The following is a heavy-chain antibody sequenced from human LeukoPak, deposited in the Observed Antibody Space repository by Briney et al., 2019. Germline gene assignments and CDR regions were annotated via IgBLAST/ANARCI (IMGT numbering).Heavy chain of an antibody. CDR2: ISSSSSTI. CDR1: GFTLSSYS. J-gene: IGHJ5*02. D-gene: IGHD2-2*01. V-gene: IGHV3-48*04. Sequence: PGGSLRLSCAASGFTLSSYSMNWVRQAPGKGLEWVSYISSSSSTIYYADSVKGRFTISRDNAKNSLYLQMNSLRAEDTAVYYCARLGRCSSTSCDAWFDPWGQGTLVTVSS. CDR3: ARLGRCSSTSCDAWFDP.